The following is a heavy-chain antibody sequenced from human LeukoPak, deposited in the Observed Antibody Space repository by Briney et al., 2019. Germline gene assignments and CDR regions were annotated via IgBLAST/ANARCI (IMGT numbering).Heavy chain of an antibody. D-gene: IGHD4-17*01. Sequence: SETLSLTCTVSGGSISSYYWSWIRQPPGKGLEWIGYIYYSGSTNYNPSLKSRVTISVDTSKNQFSLKLSSVTAADTAVYYCARQDDYGDPREFDYWGQGTLVTVSS. J-gene: IGHJ4*02. CDR3: ARQDDYGDPREFDY. CDR2: IYYSGST. V-gene: IGHV4-59*08. CDR1: GGSISSYY.